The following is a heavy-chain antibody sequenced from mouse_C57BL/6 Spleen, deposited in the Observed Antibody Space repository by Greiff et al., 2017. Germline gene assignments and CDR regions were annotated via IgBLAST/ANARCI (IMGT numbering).Heavy chain of an antibody. Sequence: VMLVESGAELARPGASVKLSCKASGYTFTSYGISWVKQRTGQGLEWIGEIYPRSGNTYYNEKFKGKATLTADKSSSTAYMELRSLTSEDSAVYFCARSYYSNFAMDYWGQGTSVTVSS. J-gene: IGHJ4*01. D-gene: IGHD2-5*01. V-gene: IGHV1-81*01. CDR2: IYPRSGNT. CDR3: ARSYYSNFAMDY. CDR1: GYTFTSYG.